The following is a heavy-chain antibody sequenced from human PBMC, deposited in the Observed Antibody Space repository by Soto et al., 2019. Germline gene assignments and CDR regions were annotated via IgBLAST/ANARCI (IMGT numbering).Heavy chain of an antibody. D-gene: IGHD2-2*01. CDR1: GFTFSSYS. V-gene: IGHV3-21*01. J-gene: IGHJ1*01. CDR2: ISSSSSYI. Sequence: EVQLVESGGGLVKPGGSLRLSCAASGFTFSSYSMNWVRQAPGKGLEWVSSISSSSSYIYYADSVKGRFTISRDNAKNSLYLQRICLRAPDSPVYCCAPRVVPAGSTTLWGQGTLV. CDR3: APRVVPAGSTTL.